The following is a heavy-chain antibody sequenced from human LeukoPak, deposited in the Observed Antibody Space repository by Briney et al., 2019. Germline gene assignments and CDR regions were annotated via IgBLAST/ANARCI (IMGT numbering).Heavy chain of an antibody. D-gene: IGHD4-17*01. V-gene: IGHV3-43*01. CDR2: ISWDGGST. Sequence: GGSLRLSCAASGFTFDDYTMHWVRQAPGKGLEWVSLISWDGGSTYYADSVKGRFTISRDNSKNSLYLQMNSLRTEDTALYYCAKDMWHGDFTYYYYGMDVWGQGTTVTVSS. CDR3: AKDMWHGDFTYYYYGMDV. J-gene: IGHJ6*02. CDR1: GFTFDDYT.